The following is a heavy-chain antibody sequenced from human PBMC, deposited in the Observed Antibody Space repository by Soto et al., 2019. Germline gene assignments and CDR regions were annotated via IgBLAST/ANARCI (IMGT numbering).Heavy chain of an antibody. CDR1: GYSFTSYW. CDR2: FYPDDSET. CDR3: TRGEGYYYGMDV. V-gene: IGHV5-51*01. Sequence: GESLKFSCKGSGYSFTSYWIGWVRQMPGKGLDWMGIFYPDDSETRYSPSFQGQVIISVDKTISTAYLRWSSLKASDTAMYYCTRGEGYYYGMDVWGQGTTVTVSS. J-gene: IGHJ6*02.